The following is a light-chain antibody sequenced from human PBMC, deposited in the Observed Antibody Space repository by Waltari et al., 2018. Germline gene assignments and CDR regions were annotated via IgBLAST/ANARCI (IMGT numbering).Light chain of an antibody. CDR3: QQYGSSPPVWT. CDR1: QSVSSSY. Sequence: EIVLTQSPGTLSLSPGERATLSCRASQSVSSSYLAWYQQKPGHAPSLLIYGASSRATGIPDRFSGSGSGTDFTLTISRLEPEDFAVYYCQQYGSSPPVWTFGQGTKVEIK. V-gene: IGKV3-20*01. J-gene: IGKJ1*01. CDR2: GAS.